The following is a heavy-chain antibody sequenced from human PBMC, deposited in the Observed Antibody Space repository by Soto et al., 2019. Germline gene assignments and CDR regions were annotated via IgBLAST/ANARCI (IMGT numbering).Heavy chain of an antibody. CDR2: IIPILGIA. Sequence: SVKVSCKASGGTFSGYTISWVRQAPGQGLEWMGRIIPILGIANYAQKFQGRVTITADKSTSTAYMELSSLRSEDTAVYYCARSYPGGGYCSGGSCYSFDPWGQGTLVTVSS. V-gene: IGHV1-69*02. CDR1: GGTFSGYT. J-gene: IGHJ5*02. CDR3: ARSYPGGGYCSGGSCYSFDP. D-gene: IGHD2-15*01.